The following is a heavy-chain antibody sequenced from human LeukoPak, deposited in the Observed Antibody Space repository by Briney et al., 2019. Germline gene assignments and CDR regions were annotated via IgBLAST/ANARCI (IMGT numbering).Heavy chain of an antibody. Sequence: PGRSLRLSCTASGFTFGDYAMCWVRQAPGKGLEWVGFIRSKAYGGTTEYAASVKGRFTISRDDSKSIAYLQMNSLKTEDTAVYYCTTEEDYYYDSSGYGPVDYWGQGPRVTVPS. CDR1: GFTFGDYA. D-gene: IGHD3-22*01. J-gene: IGHJ4*02. CDR2: IRSKAYGGTT. CDR3: TTEEDYYYDSSGYGPVDY. V-gene: IGHV3-49*04.